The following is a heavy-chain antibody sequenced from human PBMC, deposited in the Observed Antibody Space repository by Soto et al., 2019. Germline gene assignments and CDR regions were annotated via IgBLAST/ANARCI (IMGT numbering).Heavy chain of an antibody. D-gene: IGHD5-12*01. Sequence: LRLSCAASGFTFSSYSMNWVRQAPGKGLEWVSSISGSSSYIYYADSVKGRFTISRDNAKNSLYLQMNSLRAEDTAVYYCARVGGYNGYYFDYWGQGTLVTVSS. V-gene: IGHV3-21*01. CDR1: GFTFSSYS. CDR3: ARVGGYNGYYFDY. CDR2: ISGSSSYI. J-gene: IGHJ4*02.